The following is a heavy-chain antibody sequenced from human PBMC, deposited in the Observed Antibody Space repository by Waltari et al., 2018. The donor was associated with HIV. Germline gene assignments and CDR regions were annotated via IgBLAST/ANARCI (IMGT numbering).Heavy chain of an antibody. V-gene: IGHV5-51*01. CDR3: ARALGPYGLGASDI. D-gene: IGHD6-19*01. CDR2: IYPGDSDT. CDR1: GYNFISYW. J-gene: IGHJ3*02. Sequence: EVQLVQSGAEVKKPGESLKISCKVSGYNFISYWIGWVRQMPGKGLEWMGIIYPGDSDTRYSPSFQGQVTISTDKSVSTAFLQWSSLEASDSAMYYCARALGPYGLGASDIWGQGTMVTVSS.